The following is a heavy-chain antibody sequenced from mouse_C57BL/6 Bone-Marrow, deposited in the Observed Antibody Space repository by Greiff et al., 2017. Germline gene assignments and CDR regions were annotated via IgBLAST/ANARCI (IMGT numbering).Heavy chain of an antibody. CDR2: IDPENGDT. Sequence: DVQLVESGAELVRPGASVKLSCPASGFNIKDDYMHWVKQRPEQGLEWIGWIDPENGDTEYASKFQGKATITAATSSNTAYLQLSSLTSEDTAVYYCTTSYTPAMDYWGQGTSVTVSS. CDR1: GFNIKDDY. CDR3: TTSYTPAMDY. D-gene: IGHD2-12*01. J-gene: IGHJ4*01. V-gene: IGHV14-4*01.